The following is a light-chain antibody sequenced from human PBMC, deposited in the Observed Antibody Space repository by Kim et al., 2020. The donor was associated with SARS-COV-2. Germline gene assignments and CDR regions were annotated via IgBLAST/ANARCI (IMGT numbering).Light chain of an antibody. V-gene: IGLV1-40*01. CDR3: QSYDSSLSGYV. J-gene: IGLJ1*01. Sequence: RDTISCTGSSSNIGAGYDVHWYPQLPGTAPNLLIYGNSNRPSGVPDRFSGSKSGTSASLAITGLQAEYEADYYCQSYDSSLSGYVFGTGTKVTVL. CDR1: SSNIGAGYD. CDR2: GNS.